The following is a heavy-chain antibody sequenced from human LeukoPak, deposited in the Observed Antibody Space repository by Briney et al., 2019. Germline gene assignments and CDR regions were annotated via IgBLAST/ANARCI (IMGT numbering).Heavy chain of an antibody. D-gene: IGHD3-3*01. V-gene: IGHV3-20*04. J-gene: IGHJ4*02. CDR3: ARERITRTLPHLATLRVFDY. Sequence: SGGSLRLSCAASGFTFDDYGMSWVRQAPGKGLEWVSGINWNGGSTGYADSVKGRFTISRDNAKNSLYLQMNSLRAEDTAVYYCARERITRTLPHLATLRVFDYWGQGTLVTVSS. CDR2: INWNGGST. CDR1: GFTFDDYG.